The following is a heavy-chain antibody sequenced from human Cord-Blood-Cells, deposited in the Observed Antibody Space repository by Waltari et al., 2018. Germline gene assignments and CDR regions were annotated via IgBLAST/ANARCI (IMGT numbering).Heavy chain of an antibody. D-gene: IGHD2-15*01. Sequence: QVQLQQWGAGLLKPSETLSLTCAVYGGSFSGYYWSWIRQPPGKGLEWIGEINHSGSTNYNPSLKTRVTISVDTSKNQFSLKLSPVTAADTAVYYCARHDPLGYCSGGSCHYFDYWGQGTLVTVSS. V-gene: IGHV4-34*01. CDR2: INHSGST. J-gene: IGHJ4*02. CDR3: ARHDPLGYCSGGSCHYFDY. CDR1: GGSFSGYY.